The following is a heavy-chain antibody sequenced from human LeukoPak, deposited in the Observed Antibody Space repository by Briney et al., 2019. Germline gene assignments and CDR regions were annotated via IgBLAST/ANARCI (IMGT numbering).Heavy chain of an antibody. D-gene: IGHD1-1*01. CDR1: GFTFSSYG. V-gene: IGHV3-30*03. J-gene: IGHJ4*02. CDR3: ARWWWGGGTTS. CDR2: ISYDGSNK. Sequence: PGGSLRLSCAASGFTFSSYGMHWVRQAPGKGLEWVAVISYDGSNKYYADSVKGRFTISRDNSKNTLYLQMNSLRAEDTAVYYCARWWWGGGTTSWGQGTLVTVSS.